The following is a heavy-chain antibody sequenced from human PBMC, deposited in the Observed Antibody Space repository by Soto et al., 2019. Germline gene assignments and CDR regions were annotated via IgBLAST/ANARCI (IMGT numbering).Heavy chain of an antibody. V-gene: IGHV3-7*03. D-gene: IGHD5-12*01. CDR1: GFTFSSYW. CDR3: ARDGSDGGYLYYYGMDV. CDR2: IKQDGSEK. J-gene: IGHJ6*02. Sequence: GGSLRLSCAASGFTFSSYWMSWVRQAPGKGLEWVANIKQDGSEKYYVDPVKGRFTISRDNAKNSLYLQMNSLRAEDTAVYYCARDGSDGGYLYYYGMDVWGQGTTVTVSS.